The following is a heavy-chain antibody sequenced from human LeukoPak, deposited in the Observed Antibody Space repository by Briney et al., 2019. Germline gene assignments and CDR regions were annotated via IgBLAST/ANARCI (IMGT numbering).Heavy chain of an antibody. CDR3: AIGGVNYYDSSGYYPFDY. D-gene: IGHD3-22*01. J-gene: IGHJ4*02. V-gene: IGHV1-24*01. CDR1: GYTLTELS. CDR2: FDPEDGET. Sequence: ASVKVSCKVSGYTLTELSMHWVRQAPGKGLEWMGGFDPEDGETIYAQKFQGGVTMTEDTSTDTAYMELSSLRSEDTAVYYCAIGGVNYYDSSGYYPFDYWGQGTLVTVSS.